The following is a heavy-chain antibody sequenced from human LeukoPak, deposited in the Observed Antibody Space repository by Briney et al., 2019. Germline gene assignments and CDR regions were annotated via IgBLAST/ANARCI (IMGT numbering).Heavy chain of an antibody. Sequence: PSETLSLTCTVSGGSISSSSYYWGWIRQPPGKGLEWIGSIYYSGSTYYNPSLKSRVTISVDTSKNQFSLKLSSVTAADTAVYYCARDPGREYSSSSDAFDIWGQGTMVTVSS. CDR3: ARDPGREYSSSSDAFDI. CDR2: IYYSGST. CDR1: GGSISSSSYY. J-gene: IGHJ3*02. D-gene: IGHD6-6*01. V-gene: IGHV4-39*07.